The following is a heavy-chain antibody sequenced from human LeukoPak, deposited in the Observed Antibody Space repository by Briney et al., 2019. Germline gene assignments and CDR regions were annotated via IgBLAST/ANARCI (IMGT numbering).Heavy chain of an antibody. CDR2: ISFAAVTT. CDR3: AKDSQVIINFYFES. Sequence: GGSLRLPCTASGFSFSSFAMSWVRQAPGKGLEWGSSISFAAVTTYYADSVKGRFTTSRDNSKNTLYLQMNNLRAEDTAVYFCAKDSQVIINFYFESWGQGTLVTVSS. D-gene: IGHD5-24*01. J-gene: IGHJ4*02. CDR1: GFSFSSFA. V-gene: IGHV3-23*01.